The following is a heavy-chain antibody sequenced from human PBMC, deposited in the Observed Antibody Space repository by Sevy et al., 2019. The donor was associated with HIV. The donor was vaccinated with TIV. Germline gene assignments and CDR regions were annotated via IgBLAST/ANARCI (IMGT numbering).Heavy chain of an antibody. CDR3: TRLYYGSGSYPTAFDI. V-gene: IGHV3-73*01. CDR1: GFTFSGSA. D-gene: IGHD3-10*01. J-gene: IGHJ3*02. CDR2: IRSKANSYAT. Sequence: GGSLRLSCAASGFTFSGSAMHWVRQASGKGLEWVGRIRSKANSYATAYAASVKGRFTISRDDSKNTAYLQMHSLKTEETAVYYCTRLYYGSGSYPTAFDIWGQGTMVTVSS.